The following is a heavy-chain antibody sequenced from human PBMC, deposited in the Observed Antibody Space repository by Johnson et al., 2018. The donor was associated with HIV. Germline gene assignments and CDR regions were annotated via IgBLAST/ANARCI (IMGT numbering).Heavy chain of an antibody. CDR1: GFTFSSYW. J-gene: IGHJ3*02. D-gene: IGHD1-7*01. V-gene: IGHV3-20*04. CDR2: INWNGGST. CDR3: ARSSQLLDAFDI. Sequence: EVQLVESGGGLVQPGGSLRLSCAASGFTFSSYWMHWVRQAPGKGLVWVSGINWNGGSTGYADSVKGRFTISRDNAKNSLYLQMNSLRAEDTALYYCARSSQLLDAFDIWGQGTMVTVSS.